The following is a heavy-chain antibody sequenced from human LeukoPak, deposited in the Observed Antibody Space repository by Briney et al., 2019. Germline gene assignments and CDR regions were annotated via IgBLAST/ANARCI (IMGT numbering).Heavy chain of an antibody. CDR3: ARELWSGYYTSDAFDI. CDR1: GFTFSSYS. D-gene: IGHD3-3*01. CDR2: ISSSSSYI. Sequence: GGSLRLSCAASGFTFSSYSMNWVRQAPGKGLEWVSSISSSSSYIYYADSVKGRFTISRDNAKNSLYLQMNSLRAEDTAVYYCARELWSGYYTSDAFDIWGQGTMVTVSS. J-gene: IGHJ3*02. V-gene: IGHV3-21*04.